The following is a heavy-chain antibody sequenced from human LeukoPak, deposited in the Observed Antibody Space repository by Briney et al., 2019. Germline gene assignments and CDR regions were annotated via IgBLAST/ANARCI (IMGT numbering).Heavy chain of an antibody. CDR1: GGSFSGYY. J-gene: IGHJ4*02. D-gene: IGHD1-7*01. Sequence: PSETLSLTCAVYGGSFSGYYWSWIRQPPGKGLEWIGEINHSGSTNYNPSLKSRVTISVDTSKNQFSLKLSSVTAADTAVYYCARAPELHFDYWGQGTLVTVSS. CDR3: ARAPELHFDY. V-gene: IGHV4-34*01. CDR2: INHSGST.